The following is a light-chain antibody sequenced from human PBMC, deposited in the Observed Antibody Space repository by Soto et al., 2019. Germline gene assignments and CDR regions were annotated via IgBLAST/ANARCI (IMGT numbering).Light chain of an antibody. Sequence: QSVLTQPASVSGSPGQSITISCTGTSGDVGSYSPVSWYQQLPGKAPKLMIYEVTKRPSGVSNRFSGSKSGNTASLTISGLQAEDEAEYYCCSYGGYDTFFLFGTGTKLTVL. V-gene: IGLV2-23*02. CDR1: SGDVGSYSP. CDR3: CSYGGYDTFFL. CDR2: EVT. J-gene: IGLJ1*01.